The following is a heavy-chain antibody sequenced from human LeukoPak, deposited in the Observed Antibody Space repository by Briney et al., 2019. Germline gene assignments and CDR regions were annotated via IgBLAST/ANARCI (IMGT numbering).Heavy chain of an antibody. V-gene: IGHV3-23*01. D-gene: IGHD3-16*01. CDR3: ARPTLTYTFDP. CDR2: ISGSDGST. Sequence: PGGSLRLSCAASEFTFSGYAMSWVRQAPGKGLEWVSAISGSDGSTYYADSVKGRFTISRDNSKNSLYLQMNSLRDEDTAVYYCARPTLTYTFDPWGQGTLVTVSS. J-gene: IGHJ5*02. CDR1: EFTFSGYA.